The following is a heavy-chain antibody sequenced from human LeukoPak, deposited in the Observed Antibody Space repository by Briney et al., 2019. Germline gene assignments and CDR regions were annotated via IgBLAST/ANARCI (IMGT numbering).Heavy chain of an antibody. J-gene: IGHJ6*02. D-gene: IGHD2-8*02. V-gene: IGHV3-23*01. CDR3: AKVERTGYTVGGMDV. CDR2: ISGSGGSA. Sequence: GGSLRLSGAASGFTFSSYAMNWVRQAPGKGLEWVSAISGSGGSAYYADSVKGRFTISRDNSKNTLYLQMNSLRVEDTAVYYCAKVERTGYTVGGMDVWGQGATVTVSS. CDR1: GFTFSSYA.